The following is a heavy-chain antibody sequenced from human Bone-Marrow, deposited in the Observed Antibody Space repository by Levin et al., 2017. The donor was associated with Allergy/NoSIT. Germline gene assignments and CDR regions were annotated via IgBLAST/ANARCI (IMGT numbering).Heavy chain of an antibody. D-gene: IGHD6-19*01. CDR2: INAGGRT. J-gene: IGHJ4*02. V-gene: IGHV3-23*01. CDR1: GFTLSNYA. CDR3: AKGWAYSSDSSAYIDY. Sequence: RTGGSLRLSCVASGFTLSNYAMNWVRQAPGRGLEWVSDINAGGRTFYADSVKGRFTISRDSSKNTLYLQMNSLRAEDTAVYYCAKGWAYSSDSSAYIDYWGQGTLVSVSS.